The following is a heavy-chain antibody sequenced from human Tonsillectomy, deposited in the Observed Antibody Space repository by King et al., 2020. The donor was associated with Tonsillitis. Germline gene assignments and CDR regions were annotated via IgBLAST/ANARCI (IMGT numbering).Heavy chain of an antibody. J-gene: IGHJ4*02. V-gene: IGHV4-59*01. CDR2: IYYSGST. CDR3: ARDSGSWYEGGWDY. CDR1: GGPISSYY. Sequence: QLQESGPGLVKPSETLSLTCTVSGGPISSYYWSWLRQPPGKGLEWIGCIYYSGSTNYNPSLKSRVTISVDTSKNQFSLKLSSVTAADTAVYYCARDSGSWYEGGWDYWGQGTLVTVSS. D-gene: IGHD6-13*01.